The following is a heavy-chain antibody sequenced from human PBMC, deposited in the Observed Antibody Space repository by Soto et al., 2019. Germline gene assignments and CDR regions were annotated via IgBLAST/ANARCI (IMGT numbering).Heavy chain of an antibody. CDR1: GFTFGAYN. D-gene: IGHD3-10*02. J-gene: IGHJ3*02. Sequence: QVQLVESGGGLVKPGGSLRLSCAASGFTFGAYNMSWIRQAPGKGLEWVSYISSSNRYTNYADSVKGRFTISRDNAKNSLYLQMNSLRAEDTAVYYCARHVHDAFDIWGQGTMVTVSS. CDR2: ISSSNRYT. CDR3: ARHVHDAFDI. V-gene: IGHV3-11*05.